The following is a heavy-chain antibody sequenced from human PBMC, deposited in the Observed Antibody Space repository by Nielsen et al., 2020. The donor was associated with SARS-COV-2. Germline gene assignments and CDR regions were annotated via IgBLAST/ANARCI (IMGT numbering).Heavy chain of an antibody. Sequence: GGSLRLSCAASGFTFSSYWMSWVRQAPGKGLEWVANIKQDGSEKYYVDSVKGRFTISRDNAKNSLYLQMNSLRAEDTALYYCAKISGSGSYSDYWGQGTLVTVSS. CDR2: IKQDGSEK. J-gene: IGHJ4*02. CDR1: GFTFSSYW. V-gene: IGHV3-7*03. CDR3: AKISGSGSYSDY. D-gene: IGHD3-10*01.